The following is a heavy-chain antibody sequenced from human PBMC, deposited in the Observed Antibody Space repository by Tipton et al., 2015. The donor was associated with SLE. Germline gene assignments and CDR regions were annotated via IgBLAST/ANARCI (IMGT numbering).Heavy chain of an antibody. CDR2: IRQDGNEK. CDR3: AKDRRPIFGVVIWDY. D-gene: IGHD3-3*02. CDR1: GFTFSSYW. V-gene: IGHV3-7*03. Sequence: SLRLSCAASGFTFSSYWMHWVRQAPGKGLEWVANIRQDGNEKYYVDSVKGRFTISRDNTKNTLYLQMNSLRAEDTAVYYCAKDRRPIFGVVIWDYWGQGTLVTVSS. J-gene: IGHJ4*02.